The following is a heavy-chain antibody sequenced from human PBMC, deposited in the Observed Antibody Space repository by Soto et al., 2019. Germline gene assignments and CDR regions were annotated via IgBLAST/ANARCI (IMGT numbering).Heavy chain of an antibody. J-gene: IGHJ4*02. CDR1: GFTFSSYA. CDR2: ISGSGGST. Sequence: EVQLLESGGGLVQPGGSLRLSCAASGFTFSSYAMSWVRQAPGKGLEWVSAISGSGGSTYYADSVKGRFTISRDNSKNTLYLHMNSLRAEDTAVYYCAKDRNQFMGIAARPLGYWGQGTLVTVSS. V-gene: IGHV3-23*01. D-gene: IGHD6-6*01. CDR3: AKDRNQFMGIAARPLGY.